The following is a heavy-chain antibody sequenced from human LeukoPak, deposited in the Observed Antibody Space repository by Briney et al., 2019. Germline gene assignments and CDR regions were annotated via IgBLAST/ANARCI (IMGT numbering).Heavy chain of an antibody. CDR1: GFTFSSYA. CDR2: ISGSGGST. Sequence: PGGSLRRYCAGSGFTFSSYARRWVGQGPGKGLEWGSAISGSGGSTYYADSVKGRFTSSRDNSKNTLYLQMNSLRAEDTAVYYCAKSPAHVLLWFGEFDYWGQGTLVTVSS. J-gene: IGHJ4*02. D-gene: IGHD3-10*01. V-gene: IGHV3-23*01. CDR3: AKSPAHVLLWFGEFDY.